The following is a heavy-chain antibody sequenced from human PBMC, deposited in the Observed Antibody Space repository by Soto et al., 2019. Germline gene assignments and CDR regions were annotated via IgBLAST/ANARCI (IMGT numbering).Heavy chain of an antibody. CDR1: GFSLSTSGVG. Sequence: QITLKESGPTLVKPTQTLTLTCTFSGFSLSTSGVGVGWIRQPPGKALEWLALIYWNDDKRYSPSLKSRLTITKDPSKNQVVLTMTNMDPVDTATYYCAHSSYDFWSGYSTPLFDYWGQGTLVTVSS. D-gene: IGHD3-3*01. CDR2: IYWNDDK. J-gene: IGHJ4*02. CDR3: AHSSYDFWSGYSTPLFDY. V-gene: IGHV2-5*01.